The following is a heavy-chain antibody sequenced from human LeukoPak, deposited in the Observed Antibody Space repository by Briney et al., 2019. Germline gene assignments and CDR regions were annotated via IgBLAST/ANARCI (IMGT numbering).Heavy chain of an antibody. CDR3: ARATGYQLLLDY. V-gene: IGHV4-34*01. CDR1: GGSFSGYY. CDR2: INHSGST. J-gene: IGHJ4*02. D-gene: IGHD2-2*01. Sequence: SETLSLTCAVYGGSFSGYYWSWIRQPPGKGLEWIGEINHSGSTNYNPSLKSRVTISVDTSKNQFSLKLSSVTAADTAVYYCARATGYQLLLDYWGQGTLVTVSS.